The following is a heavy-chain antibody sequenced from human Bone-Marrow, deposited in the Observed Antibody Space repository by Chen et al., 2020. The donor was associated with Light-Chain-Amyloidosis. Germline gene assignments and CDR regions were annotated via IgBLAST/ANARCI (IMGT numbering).Heavy chain of an antibody. CDR2: ISGPGGTT. CDR1: GFTFSSYA. V-gene: IGHV3-23*01. D-gene: IGHD6-13*01. Sequence: VQLLESGGGLVLPGGSLRLACAASGFTFSSYAMSWVRQAPGKGLEWVSSISGPGGTTYYADAVKGRFTISRDNSKNTLSLQMSSLRAEDTSIYYCTKNWAISAATPGDFWGQGTLVTVSS. CDR3: TKNWAISAATPGDF. J-gene: IGHJ4*02.